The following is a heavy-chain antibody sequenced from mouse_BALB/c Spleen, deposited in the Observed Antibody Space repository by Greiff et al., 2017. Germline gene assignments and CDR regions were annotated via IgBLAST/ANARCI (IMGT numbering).Heavy chain of an antibody. J-gene: IGHJ2*01. V-gene: IGHV5-6-3*01. CDR2: INSNGGST. CDR3: ARGYDGGGFDY. Sequence: EVKVVESGGGLVQPGGSLKLSCAASGFTFSSYGMPWVRQTPDKRLELVATINSNGGSTYYPDSVKGRFTISRDNAKNTLYLQMSSLKSEDTAMYYCARGYDGGGFDYWGQGTTLTVSS. CDR1: GFTFSSYG. D-gene: IGHD2-12*01.